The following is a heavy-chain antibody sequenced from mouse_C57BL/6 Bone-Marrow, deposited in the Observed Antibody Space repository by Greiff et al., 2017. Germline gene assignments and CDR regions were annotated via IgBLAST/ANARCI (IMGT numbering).Heavy chain of an antibody. Sequence: EVKLMESGPGLVKPSQSLSLTCSVTGYSITSGYYWNWIRQFPGNKLEWMGYISYDGSNNYNPSLKNRISITRDTSKNQFFLKLNSVTTEDTATYYCASRDDGYYGDAMDYWGQGTSVTVSS. J-gene: IGHJ4*01. CDR1: GYSITSGYY. D-gene: IGHD2-3*01. CDR3: ASRDDGYYGDAMDY. CDR2: ISYDGSN. V-gene: IGHV3-6*01.